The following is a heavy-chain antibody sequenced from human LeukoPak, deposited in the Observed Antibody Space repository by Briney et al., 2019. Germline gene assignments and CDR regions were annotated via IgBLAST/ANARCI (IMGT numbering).Heavy chain of an antibody. CDR1: GFTFSSYS. Sequence: GGSLRLSCAASGFTFSSYSMSWVRQAPGKGLEWVSSISSSSSYIYYADSVKGRFTISRDNSKSTLYLQMNSLRAEDTAVYYCAKDWGEYFDYVWGSFTSFDSWGQGTLVTVSS. CDR3: AKDWGEYFDYVWGSFTSFDS. D-gene: IGHD3-16*01. V-gene: IGHV3-21*04. J-gene: IGHJ4*02. CDR2: ISSSSSYI.